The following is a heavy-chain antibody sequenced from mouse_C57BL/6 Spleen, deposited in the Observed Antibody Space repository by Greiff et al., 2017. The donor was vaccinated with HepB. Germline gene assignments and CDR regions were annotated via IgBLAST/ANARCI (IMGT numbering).Heavy chain of an antibody. Sequence: VQLKQSGAELVRPGASVKLSCTASGFNIKDYYMHWVKQRPEQGLEWIGRIDPEDGDTEYAPKFQGKATMTADTSSNTAYLQLSSLTSEDTAVYYCTTGYGSSLWDAMDYWGQGTSVTVSS. J-gene: IGHJ4*01. V-gene: IGHV14-1*01. CDR3: TTGYGSSLWDAMDY. D-gene: IGHD1-1*01. CDR2: IDPEDGDT. CDR1: GFNIKDYY.